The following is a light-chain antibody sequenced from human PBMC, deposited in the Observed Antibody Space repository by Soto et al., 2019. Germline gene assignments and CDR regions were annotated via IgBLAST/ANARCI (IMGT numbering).Light chain of an antibody. J-gene: IGLJ1*01. Sequence: QSALTQPAAVSGSTGQSITLSCTGTSSDVGYYNLVSWYQQHPGNAPILIIYEVNKRPSGFSNRFSGSKSGNTASLTISGVKAEDEADDCCCAYAGSTTQYVFGTGSNVTVL. CDR3: CAYAGSTTQYV. CDR2: EVN. V-gene: IGLV2-23*02. CDR1: SSDVGYYNL.